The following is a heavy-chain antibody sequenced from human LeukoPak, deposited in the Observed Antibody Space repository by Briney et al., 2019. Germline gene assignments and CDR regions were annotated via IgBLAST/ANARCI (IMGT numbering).Heavy chain of an antibody. CDR3: ARESHGSGSGFDY. CDR1: SESFSCYF. D-gene: IGHD3-10*01. CDR2: INYSGST. V-gene: IGHV4-34*01. Sequence: PSETLSLTCANDSESFSCYFWCWIRQPPGKGLEWIGEINYSGSTNYNPSLKSRVTMSVDTSKNQFSLKLSSVTAADTAVYYCARESHGSGSGFDYWGQGTLVTVSS. J-gene: IGHJ4*02.